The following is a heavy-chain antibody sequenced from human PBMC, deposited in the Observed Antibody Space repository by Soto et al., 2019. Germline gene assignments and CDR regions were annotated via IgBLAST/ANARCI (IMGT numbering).Heavy chain of an antibody. D-gene: IGHD1-26*01. Sequence: QVQLVESGGGVVQPGRSLRLSCAASGFTFSSYGMHWVRQAPGKGLEWVAVISYDGSNKYYADSVKGRFTISRDKSKNTLYLQKNSLRAEYTAVYYCAKGYRYVLGAPGFAYWGQGTLVTVSS. J-gene: IGHJ4*02. CDR2: ISYDGSNK. V-gene: IGHV3-30*18. CDR1: GFTFSSYG. CDR3: AKGYRYVLGAPGFAY.